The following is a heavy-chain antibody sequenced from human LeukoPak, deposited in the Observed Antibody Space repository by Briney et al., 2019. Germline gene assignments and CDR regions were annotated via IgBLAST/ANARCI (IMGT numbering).Heavy chain of an antibody. CDR3: AKGQSPDY. V-gene: IGHV3-30*18. CDR1: GFTFRSYG. CDR2: ISYDGSHK. J-gene: IGHJ4*02. Sequence: GGSLRLSCAASGFTFRSYGMHWVRQAPGKGLEWVAIISYDGSHKYYADSVKGRFTISRDNSRNTLYLQMNSLRAEDTAVYYCAKGQSPDYWGQGTLVTVSS.